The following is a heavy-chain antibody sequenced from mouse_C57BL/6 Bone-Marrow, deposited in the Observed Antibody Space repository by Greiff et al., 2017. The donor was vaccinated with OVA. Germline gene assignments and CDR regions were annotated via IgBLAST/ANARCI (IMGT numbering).Heavy chain of an antibody. CDR3: AKGDGY. J-gene: IGHJ2*01. D-gene: IGHD3-3*01. CDR2: IWGDGST. Sequence: VKLVESGPGLVAPSQSLSITCTASGFSLTSYGVSWVRQPPGKGLEWLGVIWGDGSTNYHSAHIYRLSISKDNSTSQAFLKLHSLHADDTATYYCAKGDGYWGQGTTLTVSS. CDR1: GFSLTSYG. V-gene: IGHV2-3*01.